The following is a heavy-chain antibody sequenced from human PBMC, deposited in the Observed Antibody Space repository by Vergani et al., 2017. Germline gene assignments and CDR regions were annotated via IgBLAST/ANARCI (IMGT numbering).Heavy chain of an antibody. Sequence: QVHLVESGRGVVQPGRSLRLSCVVSGFTSSYYGMHWVRQAPGKGLEWVAVIPYDGTQKYYADSVKGRFTISRDNSKSTLYLQMNSLRTEDTAVYYCATKSCGTPGCQIGYFREWGQGTLVTVSS. J-gene: IGHJ1*01. CDR2: IPYDGTQK. V-gene: IGHV3-30*03. CDR3: ATKSCGTPGCQIGYFRE. D-gene: IGHD1-1*01. CDR1: GFTSSYYG.